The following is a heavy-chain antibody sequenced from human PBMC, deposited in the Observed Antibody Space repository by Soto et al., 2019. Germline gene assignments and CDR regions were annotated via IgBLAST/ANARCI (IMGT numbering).Heavy chain of an antibody. D-gene: IGHD6-13*01. CDR3: VLSSIEAAGISDY. CDR1: GFTFRSYA. CDR2: ISGSGAST. Sequence: EVQLLESGGGLVQPGGSLRLSCAASGFTFRSYAMNWVRQAPGKGLEWVSGISGSGASTYYADSVKGRFTISRDNSKNTLYLQMNSLRDEDTAVYYCVLSSIEAAGISDYWGQGTLVTVSS. V-gene: IGHV3-23*01. J-gene: IGHJ4*02.